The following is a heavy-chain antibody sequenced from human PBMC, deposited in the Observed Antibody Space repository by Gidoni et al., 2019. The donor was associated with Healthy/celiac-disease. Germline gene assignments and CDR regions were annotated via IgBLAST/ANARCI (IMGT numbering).Heavy chain of an antibody. CDR2: IYYSGRT. CDR3: ARPDYYDTDAFDI. V-gene: IGHV4-39*01. J-gene: IGHJ3*02. CDR1: GGSISSSNYY. D-gene: IGHD3-22*01. Sequence: QLQLQESGPGLVKPPETLSLTCTVSGGSISSSNYYWGWIRQPPGKGLEWIGSIYYSGRTYYNPSLKSRVTISVDTSKNQFSLKLSSVTAADTALYYCARPDYYDTDAFDIWGQGTMVTVSS.